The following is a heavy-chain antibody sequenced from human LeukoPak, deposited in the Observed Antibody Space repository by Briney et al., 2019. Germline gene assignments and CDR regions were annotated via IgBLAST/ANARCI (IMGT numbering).Heavy chain of an antibody. CDR3: ARDRYSSSWFTVDY. Sequence: GGSLRLSCAASGFTFSSYEMNWVRQAPGKGLEWVSYISSSGSTIYYADSVKGRFTISRDNAKNSLYLQMDSLRAEDTAVYYCARDRYSSSWFTVDYWGQGTLVTVSS. CDR1: GFTFSSYE. CDR2: ISSSGSTI. J-gene: IGHJ4*02. D-gene: IGHD6-13*01. V-gene: IGHV3-48*03.